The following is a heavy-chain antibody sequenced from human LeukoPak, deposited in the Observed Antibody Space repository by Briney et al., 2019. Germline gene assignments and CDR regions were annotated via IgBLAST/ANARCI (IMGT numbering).Heavy chain of an antibody. Sequence: GGPLRLSCAASGFTFSSYGMHWVRQAPGKGLEGVAVISYDGSNKYYADSVKGRFTISRDNSKNTLYLQMNSLRAEDTAVYYCAKSGDGRTDYWGQGTLVTVSS. J-gene: IGHJ4*02. CDR2: ISYDGSNK. V-gene: IGHV3-30*18. CDR3: AKSGDGRTDY. CDR1: GFTFSSYG. D-gene: IGHD3-10*01.